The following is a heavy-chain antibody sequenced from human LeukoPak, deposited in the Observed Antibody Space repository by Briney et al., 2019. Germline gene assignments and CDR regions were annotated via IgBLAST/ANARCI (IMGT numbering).Heavy chain of an antibody. CDR2: IYYSGST. CDR3: ARGYCRGTSCNRYTFDM. J-gene: IGHJ3*02. V-gene: IGHV4-59*01. D-gene: IGHD2-2*01. Sequence: SETLSLTCTVSDGSISSYYWSWIRQSPGKGLEWIGYIYYSGSTNYSPSLKSRVTISVDTSKNQFSLKLSSVTAADTAVYYCARGYCRGTSCNRYTFDMWGQGTMVTVSS. CDR1: DGSISSYY.